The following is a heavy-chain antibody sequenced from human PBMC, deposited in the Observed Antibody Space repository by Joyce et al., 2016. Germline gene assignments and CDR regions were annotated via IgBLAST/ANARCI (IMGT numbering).Heavy chain of an antibody. D-gene: IGHD1-14*01. CDR1: GGAFSNFT. CDR3: ARGGTSSDHYFFYTLDV. J-gene: IGHJ6*02. CDR2: IIPFCGAA. V-gene: IGHV1-69*12. Sequence: QVLLVQSGATVKRPGSSLRVSCKSSGGAFSNFTVNWVRQAPGQRLEWMGGIIPFCGAAKYAEHFQGRVTLTADLSTRTAYMELSSLTSADTAVYYCARGGTSSDHYFFYTLDVWGPGTTVIVSS.